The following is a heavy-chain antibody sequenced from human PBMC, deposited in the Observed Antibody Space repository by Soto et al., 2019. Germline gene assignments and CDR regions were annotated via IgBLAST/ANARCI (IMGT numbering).Heavy chain of an antibody. CDR3: ARNTYYDFWSGYYPQAYGMDV. Sequence: ASVKVSCKASGYTFTSYGISWVRQAPGQGLEWMGWISAYNGNTNYAQKLQGRVTMTTDTSTSTAYMELRSLRSDDTAVYYCARNTYYDFWSGYYPQAYGMDVWGQGTTVTVSS. J-gene: IGHJ6*02. V-gene: IGHV1-18*04. CDR1: GYTFTSYG. D-gene: IGHD3-3*01. CDR2: ISAYNGNT.